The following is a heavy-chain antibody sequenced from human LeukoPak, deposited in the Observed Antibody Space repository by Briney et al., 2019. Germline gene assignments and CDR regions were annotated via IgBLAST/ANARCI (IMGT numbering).Heavy chain of an antibody. CDR2: IYYSGST. CDR3: ARGVRSSPFDY. Sequence: SETLSLTCTVSGGSISSSSYCWGWIRQPPGKGLEWIGSIYYSGSTYYNPSLKSRVTISVDTSKNQFSLKLSSVTAADTAVYYCARGVRSSPFDYWGQGTLVTVSS. D-gene: IGHD6-13*01. V-gene: IGHV4-39*07. CDR1: GGSISSSSYC. J-gene: IGHJ4*02.